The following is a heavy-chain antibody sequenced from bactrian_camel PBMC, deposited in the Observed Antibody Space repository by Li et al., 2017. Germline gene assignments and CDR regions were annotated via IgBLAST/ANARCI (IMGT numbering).Heavy chain of an antibody. CDR2: IRRSGGET. CDR1: GHSRGSNC. CDR3: AARRHGECYFWANNWSRATWYDH. D-gene: IGHD8*01. J-gene: IGHJ4*01. Sequence: VQLVESGGGSVQTGGSLRLSCVVSGHSRGSNCVGWYRLPPGRAPAEREGIAAIRRSGGETWYAASVKGRFTLSQDADKNLQYLSMNSLKPEDTGMYYCAARRHGECYFWANNWSRATWYDHWGQGTQVTVS. V-gene: IGHV3S55*01.